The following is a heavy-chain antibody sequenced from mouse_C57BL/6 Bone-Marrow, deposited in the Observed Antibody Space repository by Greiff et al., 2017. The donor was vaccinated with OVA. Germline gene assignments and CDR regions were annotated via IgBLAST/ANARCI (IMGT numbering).Heavy chain of an antibody. V-gene: IGHV1-22*01. D-gene: IGHD2-3*01. CDR3: ARKGWLLLDAY. CDR2: INPNNGGT. J-gene: IGHJ3*01. Sequence: VHVKQSGPELVKPGASVKMSCKASGYTFTDYNMHWVKQSHGKSLEWIGYINPNNGGTSYNQKFKGKATLTVNKSSSTAYMELRSLTSEDSAVYYCARKGWLLLDAYWGQGTLVTVSA. CDR1: GYTFTDYN.